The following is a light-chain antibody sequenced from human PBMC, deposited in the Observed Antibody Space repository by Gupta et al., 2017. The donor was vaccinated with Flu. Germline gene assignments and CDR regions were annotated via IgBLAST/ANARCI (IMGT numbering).Light chain of an antibody. Sequence: QSALTQPASVSGSPGQSITIACTGPNSDIGTYNYVSWYQHHPGKAPKLLMYEVSHRPSGVSDRFSGSKSGNTASLTISGLRTDDEADYYCNSYTTTNTHVFGGGTRLTVL. CDR1: NSDIGTYNY. CDR3: NSYTTTNTHV. V-gene: IGLV2-14*01. CDR2: EVS. J-gene: IGLJ2*01.